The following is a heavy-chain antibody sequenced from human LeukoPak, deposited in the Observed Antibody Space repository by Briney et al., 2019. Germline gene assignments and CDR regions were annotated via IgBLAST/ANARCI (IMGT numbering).Heavy chain of an antibody. CDR3: ARVVVFPYGDYEDY. CDR2: IYYTGRT. Sequence: PAETLSLTCSVSGGSISSYYWSWIRQPPGKGLEWIGNIYYTGRTYYSPSLKSRVTISADTSKNQFSLKLSSVAAADTAVYYCARVVVFPYGDYEDYWGQGTLVTVSS. V-gene: IGHV4-59*01. D-gene: IGHD4-17*01. J-gene: IGHJ4*02. CDR1: GGSISSYY.